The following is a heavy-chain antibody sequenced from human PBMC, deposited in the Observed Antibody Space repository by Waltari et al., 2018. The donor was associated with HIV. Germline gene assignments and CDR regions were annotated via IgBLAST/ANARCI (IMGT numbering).Heavy chain of an antibody. CDR2: IHYSGST. J-gene: IGHJ4*02. Sequence: QVQLQESGPGLVKPSETLSLTCTVSGGSISSYYWSWIRQPPGKGLEWIVYIHYSGSTNYNPSLKSRVTISLDTSKNQFSLKLSSVTAADTAFYYCARDNSGSNDYWGQGTLVTVSS. V-gene: IGHV4-59*01. D-gene: IGHD1-26*01. CDR3: ARDNSGSNDY. CDR1: GGSISSYY.